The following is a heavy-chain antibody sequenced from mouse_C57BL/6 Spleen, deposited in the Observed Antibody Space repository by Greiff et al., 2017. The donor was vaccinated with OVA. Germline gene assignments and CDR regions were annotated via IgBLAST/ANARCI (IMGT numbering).Heavy chain of an antibody. D-gene: IGHD2-4*01. CDR1: GYAFSSSW. CDR3: ARRSHYDYGYAMDY. V-gene: IGHV1-82*01. CDR2: IYPGDGDT. Sequence: QVQLQQSGPELVKPGASVKISCKASGYAFSSSWMNWVKQRPGKGLEWIGRIYPGDGDTNYNGKFKGKATLTADKSSSTAYMQLSSLTSEDSAVYFCARRSHYDYGYAMDYWGQGTSVTVSS. J-gene: IGHJ4*01.